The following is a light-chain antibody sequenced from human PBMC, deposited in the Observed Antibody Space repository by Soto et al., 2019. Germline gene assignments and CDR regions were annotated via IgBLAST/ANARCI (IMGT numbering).Light chain of an antibody. CDR3: QHYDTSSIT. CDR1: QSVGSSS. CDR2: DTS. V-gene: IGKV3D-20*01. J-gene: IGKJ5*01. Sequence: EIVFTQSPGTLSFSLWDRATLAFVASQSVGSSSIAWYQQKPGLAPRLLIYDTSSRATDIPDRFSGSGSGTVFTLTITRLAPEDFAVYHCQHYDTSSITFGQGTRLEIK.